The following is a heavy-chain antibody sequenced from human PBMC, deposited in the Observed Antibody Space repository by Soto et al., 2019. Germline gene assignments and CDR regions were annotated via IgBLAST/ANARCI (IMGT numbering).Heavy chain of an antibody. D-gene: IGHD4-17*01. CDR1: GFNFSSYA. CDR2: ISGSGGST. Sequence: PGGSLRLSCAASGFNFSSYAMSWVRQAPGKGLEWVSAISGSGGSTYYADSVKGRFTISRDNSKNTLYLQMNSLRAEDTAVYYCAKDTLTVTTGPPSGYYYYYGMDVWGQGTTVTVSS. V-gene: IGHV3-23*01. J-gene: IGHJ6*02. CDR3: AKDTLTVTTGPPSGYYYYYGMDV.